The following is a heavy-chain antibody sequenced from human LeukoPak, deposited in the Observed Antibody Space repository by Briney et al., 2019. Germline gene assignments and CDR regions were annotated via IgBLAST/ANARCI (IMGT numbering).Heavy chain of an antibody. CDR2: IYYSGST. V-gene: IGHV4-59*08. J-gene: IGHJ4*02. D-gene: IGHD6-19*01. Sequence: SQTLSLTCAVTGSSMSPYHWGLIRQPPGKGLEWTGYIYYSGSTNYNPSLKSRVTISVDTSKNQFSLKLSSVTAADTAIYYCARAVSGRFDYWGQGTLVTVSS. CDR1: GSSMSPYH. CDR3: ARAVSGRFDY.